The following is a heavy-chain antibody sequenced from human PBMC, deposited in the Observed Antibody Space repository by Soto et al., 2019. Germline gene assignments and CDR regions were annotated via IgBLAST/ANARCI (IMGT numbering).Heavy chain of an antibody. Sequence: LSLTCTVSGGSISSYYWSWIRQPPGKGLEWIGYIYYSGSTNYNPSLKSRVTISVDTSKNQFSLKLSSVTAADTAVYYCARDQFWTTLGMDVWGQGTTVTVSS. CDR2: IYYSGST. CDR1: GGSISSYY. D-gene: IGHD4-17*01. V-gene: IGHV4-59*01. J-gene: IGHJ6*02. CDR3: ARDQFWTTLGMDV.